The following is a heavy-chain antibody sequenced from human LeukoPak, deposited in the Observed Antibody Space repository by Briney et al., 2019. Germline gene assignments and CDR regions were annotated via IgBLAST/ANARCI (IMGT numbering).Heavy chain of an antibody. D-gene: IGHD3-10*01. CDR1: GFTLSSYA. J-gene: IGHJ4*02. V-gene: IGHV3-23*01. CDR3: AEQNGGFREDYDY. Sequence: GGSLRLSCAASGFTLSSYAMSWVRQAPGKGLEWVSAISGSGGSTYYADSVKGRFTISRDNSKNTLYLQMNSLRAEDTAVYYCAEQNGGFREDYDYWGQGTLVTVSS. CDR2: ISGSGGST.